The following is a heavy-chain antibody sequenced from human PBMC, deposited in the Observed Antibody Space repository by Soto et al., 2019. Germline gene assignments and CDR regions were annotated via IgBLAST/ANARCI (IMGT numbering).Heavy chain of an antibody. D-gene: IGHD3-3*01. CDR1: GGSISSYY. V-gene: IGHV4-59*01. CDR2: IYYSGST. Sequence: SETLSLTCTVSGGSISSYYWSWIRQPPGKGLEWIGYIYYSGSTNYNPSPKSRVTISVDTSKNQFSLKLSSVTAADTAVYYCARARPPYDFLRFDPWGQGTLVTVSS. J-gene: IGHJ5*02. CDR3: ARARPPYDFLRFDP.